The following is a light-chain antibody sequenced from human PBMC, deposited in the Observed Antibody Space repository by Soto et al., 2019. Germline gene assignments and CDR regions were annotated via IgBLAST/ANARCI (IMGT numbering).Light chain of an antibody. CDR1: SSNIGSNT. V-gene: IGLV1-44*01. J-gene: IGLJ1*01. CDR3: AALDDRLDAYV. CDR2: STS. Sequence: QSVLTQPPSASGTPGQIVAISCSGSSSNIGSNTVTWYQQLPGTAPKLLIYSTSQRSSGVPGRFSGSKSGASASLSISGLQSEDEADYYCAALDDRLDAYVFGKGTKVTV.